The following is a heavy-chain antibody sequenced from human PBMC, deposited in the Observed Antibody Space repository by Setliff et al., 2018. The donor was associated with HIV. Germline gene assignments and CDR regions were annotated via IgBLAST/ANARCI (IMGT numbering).Heavy chain of an antibody. CDR2: IYYSGST. CDR3: ARAYYGYCSGGSCYSGPPDY. V-gene: IGHV4-39*07. CDR1: GGSISSSSYY. D-gene: IGHD2-15*01. Sequence: SETLSLTCTVSGGSISSSSYYWGWIRQPPGKGLEWIGSIYYSGSTYYNPSLKSRVTISVDTSKNQFSLKLSSVTAADTAVYYCARAYYGYCSGGSCYSGPPDYWGQGTLVTVSS. J-gene: IGHJ4*02.